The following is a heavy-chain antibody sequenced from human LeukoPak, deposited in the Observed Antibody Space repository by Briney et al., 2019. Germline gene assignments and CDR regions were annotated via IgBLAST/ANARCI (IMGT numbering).Heavy chain of an antibody. CDR2: ISGSGGST. CDR1: GFTFSSYA. V-gene: IGHV3-23*01. D-gene: IGHD3-3*01. Sequence: GGSLRLSCAASGFTFSSYAMSWVRQAPGKGLERVSAISGSGGSTYYTDSVKERFTISRDDSKNTLYLQMNSLRVEDTAVYYCAKGFWRGYHDAFDIWGQGTMVTVSS. J-gene: IGHJ3*02. CDR3: AKGFWRGYHDAFDI.